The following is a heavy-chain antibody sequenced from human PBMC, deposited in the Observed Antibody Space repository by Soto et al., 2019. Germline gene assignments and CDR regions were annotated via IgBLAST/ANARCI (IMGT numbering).Heavy chain of an antibody. CDR1: GFTFSSYA. D-gene: IGHD3-3*01. Sequence: EVQLLESGGGLVQPGGSLRLSCAASGFTFSSYAMSWVRQAPGKGLEWVSAISGSGGSTYYADSVKGRFTISRDNSKNTLYLQMNNLRAEDTAVYYCAKRGDYDFWSGYGGTGAFDIGGQGTMVTVSS. CDR3: AKRGDYDFWSGYGGTGAFDI. V-gene: IGHV3-23*01. CDR2: ISGSGGST. J-gene: IGHJ3*02.